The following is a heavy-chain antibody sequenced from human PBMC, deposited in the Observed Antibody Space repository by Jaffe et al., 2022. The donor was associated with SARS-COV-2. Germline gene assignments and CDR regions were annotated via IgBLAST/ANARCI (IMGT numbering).Heavy chain of an antibody. CDR2: IYYSGST. CDR1: GGSISSYY. J-gene: IGHJ4*02. V-gene: IGHV4-59*01. CDR3: ARAYCSGGSCYSDYFDY. D-gene: IGHD2-15*01. Sequence: QVQLQESGPGLVKPSETLSLTCTVSGGSISSYYWSWIRQPPGKGLEWIGYIYYSGSTNYNPSLKSRVTISVDTSKNQFSLKLSSVTAADTAVYYCARAYCSGGSCYSDYFDYWGQGTLVTVSS.